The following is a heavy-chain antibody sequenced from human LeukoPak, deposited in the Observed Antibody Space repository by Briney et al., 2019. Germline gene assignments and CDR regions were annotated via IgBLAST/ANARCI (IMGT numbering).Heavy chain of an antibody. CDR2: IYHSGST. CDR3: ARCGIAESSFDY. V-gene: IGHV4-30-2*01. D-gene: IGHD6-13*01. J-gene: IGHJ4*02. Sequence: PSETLSLTCAVSGGSISSGGYSWSWIRQPPGKGLEWIGYIYHSGSTYYNPSLKSRVTISVDRSKNQFSLKLSSVTAADTAVYYCARCGIAESSFDYWGQGTLVTVSS. CDR1: GGSISSGGYS.